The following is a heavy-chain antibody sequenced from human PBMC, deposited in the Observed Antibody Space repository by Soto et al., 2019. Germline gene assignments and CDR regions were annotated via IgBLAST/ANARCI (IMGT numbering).Heavy chain of an antibody. CDR3: ARGREGYCSGGSCYAYYYYYGMDV. Sequence: EVQLVESGGGLVQPGGSLRLSCAASGFTFSSYWMHWVRQAPGKGLVWVSRINSDGSSTSHADSVKGRFTISRDNAKNTLYLQMNSLRAEDTAVYYCARGREGYCSGGSCYAYYYYYGMDVWGQGTTVTVSS. CDR2: INSDGSST. J-gene: IGHJ6*02. V-gene: IGHV3-74*01. CDR1: GFTFSSYW. D-gene: IGHD2-15*01.